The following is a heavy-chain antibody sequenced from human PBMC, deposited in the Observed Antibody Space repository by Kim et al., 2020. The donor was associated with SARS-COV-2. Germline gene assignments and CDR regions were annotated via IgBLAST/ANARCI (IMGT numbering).Heavy chain of an antibody. CDR2: ISVNGDNT. Sequence: GGSLRLSCAASGFTFSNYGMSWVRQAPGKGLERVSGISVNGDNTYYADSVKGRFTISRDDSKNTLYLQMNSLGVDDTALYYCAKPLRGPQPFDYWGQGTLVTVSS. CDR1: GFTFSNYG. D-gene: IGHD3-3*01. V-gene: IGHV3-23*01. CDR3: AKPLRGPQPFDY. J-gene: IGHJ4*02.